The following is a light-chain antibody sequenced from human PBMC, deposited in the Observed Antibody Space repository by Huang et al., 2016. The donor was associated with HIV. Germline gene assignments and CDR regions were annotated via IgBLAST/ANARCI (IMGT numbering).Light chain of an antibody. CDR3: QQYYDTPLT. J-gene: IGKJ3*01. CDR2: WAS. Sequence: DIVMTQSPESLAVSLGERATNNCRSSQSVLNTDNNRDYLAWFQQKPGQRPRLLIYWASTRESGVPDRVLGTGSGTDFTLTISNLQAEDVAVYFCQQYYDTPLTFGPGTKVDIK. CDR1: QSVLNTDNNRDY. V-gene: IGKV4-1*01.